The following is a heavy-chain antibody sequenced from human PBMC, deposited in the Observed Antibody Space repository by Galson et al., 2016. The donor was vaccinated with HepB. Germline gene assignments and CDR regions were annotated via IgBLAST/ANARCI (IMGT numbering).Heavy chain of an antibody. D-gene: IGHD4-23*01. Sequence: LSLTCTVSGDSINDYYWSWIRQPPGKGLQWIGYMYYSGSTNYNPSLKSRVTISGDTSKNHFSLKLSSVTAADTAVYYCARGKRAFEIWGQGTMVTVSS. CDR2: MYYSGST. V-gene: IGHV4-59*01. J-gene: IGHJ3*02. CDR1: GDSINDYY. CDR3: ARGKRAFEI.